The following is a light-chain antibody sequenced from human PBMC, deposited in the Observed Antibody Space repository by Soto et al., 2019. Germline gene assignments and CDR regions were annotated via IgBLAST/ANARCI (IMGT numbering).Light chain of an antibody. Sequence: DVVMTQSPLSLPVTLGRPASISCRSSQSLAYSDGNTYLNWFQQRPGQSPRRLIYKVSNRDSGVPDRFRGNVSGTDFTLKISSVEAEDVGGYYCMQGTHWPPYTFGQGTKLEIK. V-gene: IGKV2-30*01. CDR1: QSLAYSDGNTY. CDR2: KVS. J-gene: IGKJ2*01. CDR3: MQGTHWPPYT.